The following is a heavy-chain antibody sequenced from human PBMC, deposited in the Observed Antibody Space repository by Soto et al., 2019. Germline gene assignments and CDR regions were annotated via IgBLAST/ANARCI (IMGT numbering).Heavy chain of an antibody. J-gene: IGHJ4*02. CDR1: GFTFNSYA. CDR2: ISGSGGST. Sequence: GGSLRLSCAASGFTFNSYAMSWVRQAPGKGLEWVSAISGSGGSTYYADSVKGRFTISRDNSKNTLYLQMNSLRAEDTAVYYCASRDYGDYDFDYWGQGTLVTVSS. CDR3: ASRDYGDYDFDY. V-gene: IGHV3-23*01. D-gene: IGHD4-17*01.